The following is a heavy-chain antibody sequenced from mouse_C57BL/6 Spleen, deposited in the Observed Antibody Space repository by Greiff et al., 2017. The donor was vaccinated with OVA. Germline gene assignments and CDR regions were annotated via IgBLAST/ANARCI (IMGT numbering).Heavy chain of an antibody. V-gene: IGHV1-55*01. CDR3: ARDYGSSYNFDY. J-gene: IGHJ2*01. Sequence: VQLQQPGAELVKPGASVKMPCKASGYTFTSYWITWVKQRPGQGLEWIGDIYPGSGSTNYNEKFKSKATLTVDTSSSTAYMQLSSLTSEDSAVYYCARDYGSSYNFDYWGQGTTLTVSS. CDR1: GYTFTSYW. CDR2: IYPGSGST. D-gene: IGHD1-1*01.